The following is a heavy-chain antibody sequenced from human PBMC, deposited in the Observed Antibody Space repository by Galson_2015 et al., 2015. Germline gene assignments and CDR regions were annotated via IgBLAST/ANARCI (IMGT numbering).Heavy chain of an antibody. V-gene: IGHV1-46*01. CDR1: GYTFTSSY. Sequence: SVKVSCKASGYTFTSSYMHWVRQAPGQGLEWMGIINPNGGSTSYAQKFRGRVTMTRDTSTSTVYMELSSPRSEDTAVYYCARACGGDCYPSPYFDYWGQGTLVTVSS. D-gene: IGHD2-21*02. CDR2: INPNGGST. J-gene: IGHJ4*02. CDR3: ARACGGDCYPSPYFDY.